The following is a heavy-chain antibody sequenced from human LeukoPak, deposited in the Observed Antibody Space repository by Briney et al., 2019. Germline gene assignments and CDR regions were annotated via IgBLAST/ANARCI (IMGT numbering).Heavy chain of an antibody. V-gene: IGHV4-59*01. CDR2: IYYSGST. CDR3: ARAHPDFSSGYLIQNWFDP. Sequence: PSETLSLTCTVSGGSISSYYWSWIRQPPGKGLEWIGYIYYSGSTNYNPSLKSRVTISVDTSKNQFSLKLSSVTAADTAVYYCARAHPDFSSGYLIQNWFDPWGQGTLVTVSS. CDR1: GGSISSYY. D-gene: IGHD3-3*01. J-gene: IGHJ5*02.